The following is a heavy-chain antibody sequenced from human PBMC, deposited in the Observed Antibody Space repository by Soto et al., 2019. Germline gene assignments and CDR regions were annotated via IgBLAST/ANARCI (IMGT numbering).Heavy chain of an antibody. Sequence: SETLSLTCTVSGGSVGSSSYFWAWIRQPPGKGLEWIGNIYYRGRTYYTPSLKSRVTISVDTSKNHFSLKLSSVTAADTAVYYCARLIWPIYYFDYWGQGTLVTVSS. D-gene: IGHD3-16*01. CDR3: ARLIWPIYYFDY. CDR1: GGSVGSSSYF. J-gene: IGHJ4*02. V-gene: IGHV4-39*02. CDR2: IYYRGRT.